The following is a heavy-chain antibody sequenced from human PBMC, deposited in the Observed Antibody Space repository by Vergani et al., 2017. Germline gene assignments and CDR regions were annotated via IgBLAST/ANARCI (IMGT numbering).Heavy chain of an antibody. J-gene: IGHJ5*02. CDR2: ITPFNGNT. CDR3: ALAESSASCISSICIAPETGSWFDP. Sequence: QMQLVQSGAEVKQTGSSVKVSCKASGYTFTYRYLHWVRQAPGQALEWMGWITPFNGNTNYAQKFQDRVTITRDRSMSTAYMELSSLRSQDTAMYYCALAESSASCISSICIAPETGSWFDPWGQGTLVTVSS. CDR1: GYTFTYRY. D-gene: IGHD2-2*01. V-gene: IGHV1-45*02.